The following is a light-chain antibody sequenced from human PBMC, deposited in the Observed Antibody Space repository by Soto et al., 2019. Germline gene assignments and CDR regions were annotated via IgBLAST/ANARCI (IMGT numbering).Light chain of an antibody. Sequence: EIVLTQSPGTLSLSPGERVTLSCRASQSVTHSFLAWYQQKPGQAPRLLIYGASSRATGIPDRFSGSGSGTDFTLTISRLEPEDFAVYYCHQYGSSPQAFGPGTKVDIK. CDR1: QSVTHSF. CDR2: GAS. CDR3: HQYGSSPQA. J-gene: IGKJ3*01. V-gene: IGKV3-20*01.